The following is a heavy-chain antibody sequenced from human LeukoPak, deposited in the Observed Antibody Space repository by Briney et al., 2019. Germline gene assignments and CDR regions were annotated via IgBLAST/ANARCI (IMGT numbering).Heavy chain of an antibody. CDR2: IYTSGST. CDR1: GGSISSGSYY. D-gene: IGHD6-6*01. Sequence: SQTLSLTCTVSGGSISSGSYYWSWIRRPAGKGLEWIGRIYTSGSTNYNPSLKSRVTISVDTSKNQFSLKLSSVTAADTAVYYCARAARRREEDNWFDPWGQGTLVTVSS. J-gene: IGHJ5*02. V-gene: IGHV4-61*02. CDR3: ARAARRREEDNWFDP.